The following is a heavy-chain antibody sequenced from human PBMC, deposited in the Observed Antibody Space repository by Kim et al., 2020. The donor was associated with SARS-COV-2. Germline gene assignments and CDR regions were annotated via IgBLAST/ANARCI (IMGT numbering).Heavy chain of an antibody. CDR3: AKERVPARADY. CDR1: GFSFRSYA. J-gene: IGHJ4*02. D-gene: IGHD2-2*01. CDR2: ISGNGDST. V-gene: IGHV3-23*01. Sequence: GGSLRLSCAASGFSFRSYAMSWVRQAPGKGLEWVSAISGNGDSTWYADSVKGRFAISRDNSENSLYLQMNNLRAEDTAVYYCAKERVPARADYWGQGTLV.